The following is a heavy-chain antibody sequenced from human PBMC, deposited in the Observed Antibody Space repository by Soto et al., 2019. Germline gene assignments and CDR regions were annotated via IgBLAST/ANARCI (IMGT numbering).Heavy chain of an antibody. Sequence: PGESLKISCKGSGYSFTSYWISWVRQMPGKGLEWMGRIDPSDSYTNYSPSFQGHVTISADKSISTAYLQWSSLKASDTAMYYCARRLYYDREDAFDIRGQGTMVTVSS. V-gene: IGHV5-10-1*01. J-gene: IGHJ3*02. CDR1: GYSFTSYW. CDR2: IDPSDSYT. D-gene: IGHD3-22*01. CDR3: ARRLYYDREDAFDI.